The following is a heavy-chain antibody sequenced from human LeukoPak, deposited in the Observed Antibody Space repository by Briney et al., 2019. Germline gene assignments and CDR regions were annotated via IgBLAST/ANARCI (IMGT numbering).Heavy chain of an antibody. Sequence: GGSLRLSCAASGVTFSSYAMRWVRQAPGKGLEWVAYIWYDGTNEYYADSVKGRFTISRDNSKTTLYLQMNSLRNEDTAVYFCATVIRWMTMMTYYDYWGQGTLVTVSS. CDR2: IWYDGTNE. CDR1: GVTFSSYA. D-gene: IGHD2-2*03. V-gene: IGHV3-30*02. CDR3: ATVIRWMTMMTYYDY. J-gene: IGHJ4*02.